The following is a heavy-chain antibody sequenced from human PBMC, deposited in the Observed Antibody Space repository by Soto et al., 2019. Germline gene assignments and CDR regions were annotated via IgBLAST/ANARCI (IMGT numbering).Heavy chain of an antibody. CDR1: GGTFSSYA. J-gene: IGHJ6*01. CDR3: ARTTVTRNYYYGMDV. Sequence: QVQLVQSGAEVKKPGSSVKVSCKASGGTFSSYAISWVRQAPGQGLEWMGGIIPIFGTANYAQKFQGRVTIXADXPTXTAYMELSSLRSEDTAVYYCARTTVTRNYYYGMDVWGPRDHGHRLL. CDR2: IIPIFGTA. D-gene: IGHD4-4*01. V-gene: IGHV1-69*12.